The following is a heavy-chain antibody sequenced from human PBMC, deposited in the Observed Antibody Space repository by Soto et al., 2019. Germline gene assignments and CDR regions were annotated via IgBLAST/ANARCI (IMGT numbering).Heavy chain of an antibody. CDR2: ISPNSEKA. CDR1: GYTFSNFG. V-gene: IGHV1-18*01. Sequence: GASVKVSCKASGYTFSNFGISWVRQAPGEGLEWMGWISPNSEKAKIAQRFQGRVTMTTDISTSTSYLELRGLTSDDTAVYYCTKDAKFDDICSCYFVNDLWGQGTLVTVSS. J-gene: IGHJ5*02. D-gene: IGHD3-3*01. CDR3: TKDAKFDDICSCYFVNDL.